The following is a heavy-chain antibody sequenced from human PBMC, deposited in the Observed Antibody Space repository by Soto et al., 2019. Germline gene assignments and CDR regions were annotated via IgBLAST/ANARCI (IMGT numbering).Heavy chain of an antibody. J-gene: IGHJ5*02. CDR3: ARDSRDVPIVGATSGWFAP. D-gene: IGHD1-26*01. CDR2: SIPIFGTA. CDR1: AGTFSSYA. V-gene: IGHV1-69*01. Sequence: QVQLVQSGAEVKKPGSSVKVSCKASAGTFSSYAISWVRQAPGQGLEWMGGSIPIFGTANDAQKFQGRVTITADESTSTAYMELSSLRSEDTAVYYCARDSRDVPIVGATSGWFAPWGQGTLVTVSS.